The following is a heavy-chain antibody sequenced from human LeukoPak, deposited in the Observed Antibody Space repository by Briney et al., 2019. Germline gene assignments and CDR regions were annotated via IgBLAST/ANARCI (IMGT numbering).Heavy chain of an antibody. D-gene: IGHD3-10*01. CDR3: ARFLGFGELFDY. CDR2: YSGNT. V-gene: IGHV4-59*01. J-gene: IGHJ4*02. CDR1: GGSISDYY. Sequence: SETLSLTCTVSGGSISDYYWSWIRQPPGRGLEWIGYSGNTNYNPSLKSRVIISVDTSKNQFSLKLSPVTAADTAVYYCARFLGFGELFDYWGQGTLVTVSS.